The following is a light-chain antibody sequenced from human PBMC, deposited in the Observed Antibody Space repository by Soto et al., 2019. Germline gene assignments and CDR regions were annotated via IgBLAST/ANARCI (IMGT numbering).Light chain of an antibody. J-gene: IGKJ4*01. CDR1: LRISKS. CDR2: GAS. V-gene: IGKV1-39*01. Sequence: DITLTQSPSSLSASVGDRVTITCRASLRISKSLNWYQQKPGKAPKLLIYGASTLQSGVPSRFSGSGSGTDFTLTITNLQPEDSATYFCQQSHSTPLTFGGGTKLEI. CDR3: QQSHSTPLT.